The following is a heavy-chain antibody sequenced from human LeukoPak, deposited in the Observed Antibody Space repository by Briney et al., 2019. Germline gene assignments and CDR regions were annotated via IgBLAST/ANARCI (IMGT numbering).Heavy chain of an antibody. CDR2: ISSSGSTI. Sequence: GGSLRLSCAASGFTFSDYYMSWIRQAPGKWLEWVSYISSSGSTIYYADSVKGRFTISRDNAKNSLYLQMNSLRAEDTAVYYCARSDSSGYPNWFDPWGQGTLVTVSS. CDR1: GFTFSDYY. CDR3: ARSDSSGYPNWFDP. J-gene: IGHJ5*02. V-gene: IGHV3-11*01. D-gene: IGHD3-22*01.